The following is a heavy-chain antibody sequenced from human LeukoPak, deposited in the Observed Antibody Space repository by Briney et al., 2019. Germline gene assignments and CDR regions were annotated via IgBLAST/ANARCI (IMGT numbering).Heavy chain of an antibody. CDR3: ARIHYYGSGSFDY. V-gene: IGHV3-7*01. D-gene: IGHD3-10*01. J-gene: IGHJ4*02. Sequence: GGSLRLSCAASGFTFSSYWMNWVRQAPGKGLEWVANIKHDGSEKYYVDSVKGRFTISRDNAKNSLYLQMNSLRAEDTAVYYCARIHYYGSGSFDYWGQGTLVTVSS. CDR1: GFTFSSYW. CDR2: IKHDGSEK.